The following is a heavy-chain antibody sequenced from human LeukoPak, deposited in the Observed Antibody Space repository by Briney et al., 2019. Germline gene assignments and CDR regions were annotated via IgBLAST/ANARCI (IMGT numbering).Heavy chain of an antibody. J-gene: IGHJ3*02. CDR2: IKTDGFDT. CDR3: ARDRVKLTYDAFDI. Sequence: GGSLRLSCAASGFTFTNYWMHWVRHVPGKGLEWVSRIKTDGFDTDYADSVKGRFIISRDNAQNTLFLQMHSLRAEDTAVYFCARDRVKLTYDAFDIWGQGTMVTVSS. D-gene: IGHD1-14*01. V-gene: IGHV3-74*01. CDR1: GFTFTNYW.